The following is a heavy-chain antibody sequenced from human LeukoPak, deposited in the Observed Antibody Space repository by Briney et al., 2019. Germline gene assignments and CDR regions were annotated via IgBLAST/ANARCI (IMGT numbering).Heavy chain of an antibody. V-gene: IGHV4-61*02. CDR3: ARGLSNAWEVQAY. D-gene: IGHD1-26*01. CDR1: GGSITSGSYF. J-gene: IGHJ4*02. CDR2: MQTNGNT. Sequence: VQPSQTLSLTCTVSGGSITSGSYFWTWIRQPAGKGLEWLGRMQTNGNTNYNPSLKSRVAISIDTSKNQFSLQLSSVTAADTAVYYCARGLSNAWEVQAYWGQGTLVTVSS.